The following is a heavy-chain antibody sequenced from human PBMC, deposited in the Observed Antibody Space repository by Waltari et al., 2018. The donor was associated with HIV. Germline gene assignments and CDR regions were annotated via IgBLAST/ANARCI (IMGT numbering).Heavy chain of an antibody. D-gene: IGHD6-13*01. CDR3: ARATQYSSSWTTQLRRWCDP. Sequence: QLQLPESRPARVKPSETLSLTCTVSGGSISSTDYYCGWNRQPPGKGLEWIGNSYNSGSTHYIPSLKSPVTLSVDTSKNQFSLKLLSVTAADTAVYYCARATQYSSSWTTQLRRWCDPWGQGTLVTSSS. J-gene: IGHJ5*02. V-gene: IGHV4-39*07. CDR2: SYNSGST. CDR1: GGSISSTDYY.